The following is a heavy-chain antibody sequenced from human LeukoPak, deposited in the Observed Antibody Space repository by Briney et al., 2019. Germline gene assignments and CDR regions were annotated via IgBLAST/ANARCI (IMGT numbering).Heavy chain of an antibody. CDR3: ARSRGAGPGAYFDY. V-gene: IGHV3-11*03. CDR1: GFSFSSHN. D-gene: IGHD6-19*01. Sequence: GGSLTLSCAASGFSFSSHNMNWVRQAPGKGLEWVSYISNSGSYTNYADSVKGRFTSSRDNAKNSLYLQMNSLRAEYTAVYYCARSRGAGPGAYFDYWGQGTLITVSS. CDR2: ISNSGSYT. J-gene: IGHJ4*02.